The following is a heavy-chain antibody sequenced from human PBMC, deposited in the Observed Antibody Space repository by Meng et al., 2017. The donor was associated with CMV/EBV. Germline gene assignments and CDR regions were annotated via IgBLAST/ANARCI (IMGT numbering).Heavy chain of an antibody. Sequence: SGPTLVKPTQTLTLTRNFSGFFLITSGVGVGWIRQPPGKALEWLAVTYWNGDKRYRPSLESRPSITRDTSKNQVVLTMTNMDPVDTATYCFTHRSNCYSSGSRSFDYWGQGTLVTVSS. CDR3: THRSNCYSSGSRSFDY. D-gene: IGHD3-10*01. CDR1: GFFLITSGVG. J-gene: IGHJ4*02. CDR2: TYWNGDK. V-gene: IGHV2-5*01.